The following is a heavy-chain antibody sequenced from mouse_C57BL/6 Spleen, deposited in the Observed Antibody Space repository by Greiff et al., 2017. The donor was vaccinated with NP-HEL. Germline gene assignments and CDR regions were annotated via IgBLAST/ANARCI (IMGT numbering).Heavy chain of an antibody. Sequence: QVQLQQPGAELVKPGASVKLSCKASGYTFTSYWMHWVKQRPGQGLEWIGMIHPNSGSTNYNEKFKSKATLTVDKSSSTAYMQHSSLTSEDSAVYYCAREGTGYFDYWGQGTTLTVSS. CDR1: GYTFTSYW. CDR2: IHPNSGST. J-gene: IGHJ2*01. CDR3: AREGTGYFDY. D-gene: IGHD4-1*01. V-gene: IGHV1-64*01.